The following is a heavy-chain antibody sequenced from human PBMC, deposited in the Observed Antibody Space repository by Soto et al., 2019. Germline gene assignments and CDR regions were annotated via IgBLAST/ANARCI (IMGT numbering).Heavy chain of an antibody. CDR3: AKTLPPSFNQCAWYFDL. J-gene: IGHJ2*01. V-gene: IGHV3-23*01. D-gene: IGHD2-21*02. Sequence: GGSLRLSCAASGFTFSSYAMSWVHQAPGKGLEWVSAISGSGGSTYYADSVKGRFTISRDNSKNTLYLQMNSLRAEDTAVYYCAKTLPPSFNQCAWYFDLWGRGTLVTVSS. CDR1: GFTFSSYA. CDR2: ISGSGGST.